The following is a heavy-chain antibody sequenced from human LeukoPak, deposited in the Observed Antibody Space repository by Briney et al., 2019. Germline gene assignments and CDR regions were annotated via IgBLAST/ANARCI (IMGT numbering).Heavy chain of an antibody. Sequence: GGSLRLSCAASGFPFSSYAMSWVRQAPGKGLEWVAVASYDGNTKFYADSVKGRFTISRDNSKNTLYLQMNSLRAEDTALYFCAKQNTVTRGPINYWGQGTLVTVSS. CDR1: GFPFSSYA. D-gene: IGHD4-17*01. CDR3: AKQNTVTRGPINY. CDR2: ASYDGNTK. V-gene: IGHV3-30*18. J-gene: IGHJ4*02.